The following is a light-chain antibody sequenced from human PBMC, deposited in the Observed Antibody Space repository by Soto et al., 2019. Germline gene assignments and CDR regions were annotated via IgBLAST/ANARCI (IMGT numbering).Light chain of an antibody. V-gene: IGKV3-15*01. CDR2: GAS. Sequence: EVVMTQSPATLSVSPGERATLSCRASETGATNLAWYQQKPGQAPRLLISGASTRAAGISDRFRGSGSGTEFTLTISSLRSEDSAIYYCQQYFEWSPMTFGQGTKVEI. CDR3: QQYFEWSPMT. J-gene: IGKJ1*01. CDR1: ETGATN.